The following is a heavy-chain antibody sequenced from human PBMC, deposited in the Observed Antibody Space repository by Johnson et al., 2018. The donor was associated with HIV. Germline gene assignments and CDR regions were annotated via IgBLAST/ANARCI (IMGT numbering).Heavy chain of an antibody. Sequence: VQLVESGGGVVQPGRSLRLSCAASGFTFSSNYMSWVRQAPGKGLEWVSVIYSGGSTKYADSVRGRFTISRDNSKNTLFLQMNSLRAEDTAVYYCVRRFYDSSAFDIWGQGTMVTVSS. CDR3: VRRFYDSSAFDI. J-gene: IGHJ3*02. D-gene: IGHD3-22*01. V-gene: IGHV3-66*04. CDR2: IYSGGST. CDR1: GFTFSSNY.